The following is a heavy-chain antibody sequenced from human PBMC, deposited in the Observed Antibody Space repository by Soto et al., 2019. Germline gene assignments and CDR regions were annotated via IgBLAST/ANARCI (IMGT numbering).Heavy chain of an antibody. CDR1: EDTFRNYA. CDR3: ARGLQSYFGMDV. J-gene: IGHJ6*02. D-gene: IGHD1-1*01. V-gene: IGHV1-69*06. CDR2: IIPIFGTA. Sequence: QVELVQSGAEVKKPGSSVKVSCQASEDTFRNYAISWVRQAPGQGLEWMGGIIPIFGTANYAQKFQGRVTITADTSANTVYLELSSLRSEDTAVYYCARGLQSYFGMDVWGQGTTVTVSS.